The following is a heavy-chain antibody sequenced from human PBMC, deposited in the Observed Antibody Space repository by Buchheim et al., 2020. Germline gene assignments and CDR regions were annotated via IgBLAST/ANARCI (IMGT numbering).Heavy chain of an antibody. Sequence: VQLLESGGGVVQPGRSLRLSCAASGFTFSSYGMHWVRQAPGKGLEWVAVISYDVSKKYYADSVKGRFIISRDNSKSTLYLQMDSLGAEDTAVYYCVRGYCSSISCYTKAYYMDVWGKGTT. V-gene: IGHV3-30*03. D-gene: IGHD2-2*02. CDR3: VRGYCSSISCYTKAYYMDV. J-gene: IGHJ6*03. CDR1: GFTFSSYG. CDR2: ISYDVSKK.